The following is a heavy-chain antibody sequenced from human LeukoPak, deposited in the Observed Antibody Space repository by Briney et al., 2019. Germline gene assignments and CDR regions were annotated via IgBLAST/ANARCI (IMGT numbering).Heavy chain of an antibody. CDR3: ARGLTTVSSYNWFDP. Sequence: PSETLSLTCTVSGGSMSPYHWGWIRQPPGKGLEWTGYIYYSGSTNYNPSLKSRVTISVDTSKNQFSLKLSSVTAADTAVYYCARGLTTVSSYNWFDPWGQGTLVTVSS. J-gene: IGHJ5*02. D-gene: IGHD4-11*01. CDR1: GGSMSPYH. V-gene: IGHV4-59*12. CDR2: IYYSGST.